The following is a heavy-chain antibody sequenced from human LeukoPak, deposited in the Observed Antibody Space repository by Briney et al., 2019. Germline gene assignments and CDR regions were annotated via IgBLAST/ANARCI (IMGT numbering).Heavy chain of an antibody. V-gene: IGHV1-18*01. D-gene: IGHD2-15*01. Sequence: GASLKVSCKASGYTFASYGISWVRQAPGQGLEWMGWISSDNGNTNYAQKFHGRVTLTTDTSTRTAYMELRSLRSGDTAVYYCARDHVIVAADSDYWGQGTLVTVSS. CDR2: ISSDNGNT. J-gene: IGHJ4*02. CDR3: ARDHVIVAADSDY. CDR1: GYTFASYG.